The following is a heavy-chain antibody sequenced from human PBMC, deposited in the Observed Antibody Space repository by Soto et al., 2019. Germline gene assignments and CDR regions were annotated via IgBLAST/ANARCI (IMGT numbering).Heavy chain of an antibody. J-gene: IGHJ4*02. D-gene: IGHD3-10*01. CDR1: GGSISSGGYY. CDR3: GRDAAMVRGVPFVF. CDR2: LCYGGST. Sequence: QVQLQESGPGLVKPSQTLSLTCTVSGGSISSGGYYWSWIRQHPGKGLEWIGYLCYGGSTYYNPALRCRVTISVDPSKNPFALHLSSVAAADPAVYYCGRDAAMVRGVPFVFWGRGTLVTVSS. V-gene: IGHV4-31*03.